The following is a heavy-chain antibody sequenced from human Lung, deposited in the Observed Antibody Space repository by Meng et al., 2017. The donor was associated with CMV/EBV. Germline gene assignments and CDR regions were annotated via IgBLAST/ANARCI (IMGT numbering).Heavy chain of an antibody. CDR1: GFTFSSYW. CDR2: INSDGSST. V-gene: IGHV3-74*01. CDR3: ARGGSSWGGKYYYYGMDV. Sequence: GGSLRLXCAASGFTFSSYWMHWVRQAPGKGLVWVSRINSDGSSTSYADSVKGRFTISRDNAKNTLYLQMNSLRAEDTAVYYCARGGSSWGGKYYYYGMDVWCQGTXVTVSS. D-gene: IGHD6-13*01. J-gene: IGHJ6*02.